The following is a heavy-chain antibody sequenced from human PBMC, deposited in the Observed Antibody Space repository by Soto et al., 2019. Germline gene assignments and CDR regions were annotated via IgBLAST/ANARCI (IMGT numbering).Heavy chain of an antibody. J-gene: IGHJ3*02. V-gene: IGHV3-15*01. CDR3: TVTIFGVVIIDDAFDI. CDR2: IKSKTDGGTT. Sequence: GGSLRLSCAASGFTFSNAWMSWVRQAPGKGLEWVGRIKSKTDGGTTDYAAPVKGRFTISRDDSKNTLYLQMNSLKTEDAAVYYCTVTIFGVVIIDDAFDIWGQGTMVTVSS. CDR1: GFTFSNAW. D-gene: IGHD3-3*01.